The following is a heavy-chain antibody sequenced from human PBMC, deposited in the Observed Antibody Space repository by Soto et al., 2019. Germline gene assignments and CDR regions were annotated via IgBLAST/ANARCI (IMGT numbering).Heavy chain of an antibody. CDR2: IDSDGSRI. J-gene: IGHJ4*02. D-gene: IGHD2-15*01. V-gene: IGHV3-74*01. CDR1: GFTFSNYW. CDR3: VRTSLVVAVATREDF. Sequence: EVQLVESGGGLVQPGESLRLSCAASGFTFSNYWMHWVRQAPGKGLVWVSRIDSDGSRITYADFVTGRFTISRDNANNTVYLHMNSLTAEDTAVYYCVRTSLVVAVATREDFWGQGTLVTVSS.